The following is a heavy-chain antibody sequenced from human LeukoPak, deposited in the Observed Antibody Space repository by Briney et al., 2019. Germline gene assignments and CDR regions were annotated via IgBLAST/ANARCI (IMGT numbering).Heavy chain of an antibody. CDR1: GGSISIYTYY. V-gene: IGHV4-39*01. D-gene: IGHD6-19*01. CDR2: LYYSGSP. CDR3: ARRGSSGWPDAFDI. J-gene: IGHJ3*02. Sequence: PSETLSLTCTVSGGSISIYTYYWGWIRQSPGKGLEWIGSLYYSGSPYYNPSLKSRVTISVDTSRNQFFLKLTSVTAADTAVYYCARRGSSGWPDAFDIWGQGTMVTVSS.